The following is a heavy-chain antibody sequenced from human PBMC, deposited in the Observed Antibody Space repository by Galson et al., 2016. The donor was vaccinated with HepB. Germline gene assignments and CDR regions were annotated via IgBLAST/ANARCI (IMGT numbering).Heavy chain of an antibody. J-gene: IGHJ3*01. CDR2: IYANGTS. Sequence: TLSLTCTVSGVSIGSVGNYWSWIRQSAGKGLEWLGHIYANGTSHYNPPLKSRLAISVDTSQNQISLRLSSVTATDTALYFCAREAWLWLVKNSFDLWGQGTMVTVAS. CDR1: GVSIGSVGNY. D-gene: IGHD6-19*01. CDR3: AREAWLWLVKNSFDL. V-gene: IGHV4-61*09.